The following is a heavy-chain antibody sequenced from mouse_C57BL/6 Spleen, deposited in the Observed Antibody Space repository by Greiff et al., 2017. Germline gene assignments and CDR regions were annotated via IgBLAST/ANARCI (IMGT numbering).Heavy chain of an antibody. Sequence: QVQLKESGAELVRPGASVTLSCKASGYTFTDYEMHWVKQTPVHGLEWIGAIDPETGGTAYNQKFKGKAILTADKSSSTAYMELRSLTSEDSAVYYCTRRGVVRYFDVWGTGTTVTVSS. J-gene: IGHJ1*03. V-gene: IGHV1-15*01. CDR2: IDPETGGT. CDR3: TRRGVVRYFDV. D-gene: IGHD1-1*01. CDR1: GYTFTDYE.